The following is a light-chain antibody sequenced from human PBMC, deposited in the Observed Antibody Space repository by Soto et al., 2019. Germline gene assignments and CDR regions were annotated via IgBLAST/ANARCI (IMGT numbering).Light chain of an antibody. CDR3: AAWDDSLNGVE. J-gene: IGLJ2*01. Sequence: QSVLTQPPSASGTPGQRVTISCSGSSSNIGSSTVNWYQHLPGTAPKLLIYRNNARSSGVPDRFSGSKSGTSASLAISGLQSEDEADYYCAAWDDSLNGVEFGGGTKLTVL. CDR2: RNN. V-gene: IGLV1-44*01. CDR1: SSNIGSST.